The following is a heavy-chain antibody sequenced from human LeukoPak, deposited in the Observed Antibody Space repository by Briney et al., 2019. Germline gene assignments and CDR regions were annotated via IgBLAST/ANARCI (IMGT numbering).Heavy chain of an antibody. CDR3: ARGRRLDYGDYVFLHDAFDI. Sequence: GGSLRLSCAASGFTFSDYWMNWVRQAPGKGLEWVANIKQDGGETYYVDSVKGRFTISRDNAKNSLYLQMNSLRAEDTAVYYCARGRRLDYGDYVFLHDAFDIWGQGTMVTVSS. CDR2: IKQDGGET. CDR1: GFTFSDYW. V-gene: IGHV3-7*01. J-gene: IGHJ3*02. D-gene: IGHD4-17*01.